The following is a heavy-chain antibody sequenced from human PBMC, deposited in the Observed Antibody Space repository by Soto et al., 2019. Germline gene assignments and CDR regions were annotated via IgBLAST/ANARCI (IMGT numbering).Heavy chain of an antibody. Sequence: GASVKVSCKASGYTFTSYAMHWVRQAPGQRLEWMGWINAGNGNTKYSQKFQGRVTITRDTSASTAYMELSSLRSEDTAVYYCATSIWTSRITMVRGVSYAFDIWGQGTMVTVSS. CDR3: ATSIWTSRITMVRGVSYAFDI. D-gene: IGHD3-10*01. J-gene: IGHJ3*02. CDR1: GYTFTSYA. CDR2: INAGNGNT. V-gene: IGHV1-3*01.